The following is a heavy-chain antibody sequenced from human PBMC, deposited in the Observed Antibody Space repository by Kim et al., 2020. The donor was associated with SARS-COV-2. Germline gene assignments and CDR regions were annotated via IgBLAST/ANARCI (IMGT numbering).Heavy chain of an antibody. V-gene: IGHV4-34*01. CDR2: INHSGST. D-gene: IGHD6-19*01. Sequence: SETLSLTCAVYGGSFSGYYWSWIRQPPGKVLEWIGEINHSGSTNYNPSLKSRVTISVDTSKNQFSLKLSSVTAADTAVYYCARGTRQWLSRHYYYYMDVWGKGTTLTVS. CDR1: GGSFSGYY. CDR3: ARGTRQWLSRHYYYYMDV. J-gene: IGHJ6*03.